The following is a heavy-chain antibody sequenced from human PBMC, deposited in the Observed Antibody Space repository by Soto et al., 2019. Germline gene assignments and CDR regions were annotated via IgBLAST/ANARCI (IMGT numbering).Heavy chain of an antibody. J-gene: IGHJ4*02. CDR1: GYTFTNYA. D-gene: IGHD5-12*01. CDR2: INAGNGNT. CDR3: ARVSGYNLPDY. V-gene: IGHV1-3*01. Sequence: GASVKVSCKASGYTFTNYATHWVRQAPGQRLEWMGWINAGNGNTKYSQKFQGRVTITRDTSASTAYMELSSLRSEDTAVYYCARVSGYNLPDYWGQGTLVTISS.